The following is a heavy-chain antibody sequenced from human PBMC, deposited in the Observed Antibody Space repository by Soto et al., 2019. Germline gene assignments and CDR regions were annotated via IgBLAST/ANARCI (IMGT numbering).Heavy chain of an antibody. J-gene: IGHJ4*02. V-gene: IGHV3-11*01. D-gene: IGHD3-22*01. CDR1: GFTFSDYY. CDR2: ISSSDSTI. Sequence: GGSLRLSCAASGFTFSDYYMNWIRQAPGKGLEWVSYISSSDSTIFYADSVKGRFTISRDNAKNSLYLQMNSLRAEDTAVYYCARDDSSGSFDYWGQGTTVTVSS. CDR3: ARDDSSGSFDY.